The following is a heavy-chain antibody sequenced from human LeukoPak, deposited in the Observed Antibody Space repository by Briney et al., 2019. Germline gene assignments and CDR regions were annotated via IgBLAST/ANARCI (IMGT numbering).Heavy chain of an antibody. CDR2: IIPIFGTA. D-gene: IGHD3-22*01. Sequence: VASVKVSCKASGGTFSSYAISWVRQAPGQGLEWMGGIIPIFGTANYAQKFQGRVTITADESTSTAYMELSSLRSEDTAVYYCARDRGEDYYDSSGYYYVLSCWGQGTLVTVSS. CDR1: GGTFSSYA. V-gene: IGHV1-69*13. CDR3: ARDRGEDYYDSSGYYYVLSC. J-gene: IGHJ4*02.